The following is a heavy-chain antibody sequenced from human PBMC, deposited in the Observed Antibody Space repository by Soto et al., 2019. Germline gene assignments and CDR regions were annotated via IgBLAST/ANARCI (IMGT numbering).Heavy chain of an antibody. D-gene: IGHD3-16*02. CDR2: IKQDGSEK. V-gene: IGHV3-7*01. Sequence: GESLKISCAASGFTFSSYWMSWVRQAPGKGLEWVANIKQDGSEKYYVDSVKGRFTISRDNAKNSLYLQMNSLRAEDTAVYYCARDWVEVVTFGGVIVIRGRAFDIWGQGTMVTVSS. CDR3: ARDWVEVVTFGGVIVIRGRAFDI. CDR1: GFTFSSYW. J-gene: IGHJ3*02.